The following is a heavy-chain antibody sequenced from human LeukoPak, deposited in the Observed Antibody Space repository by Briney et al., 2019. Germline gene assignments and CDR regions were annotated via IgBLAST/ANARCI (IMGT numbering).Heavy chain of an antibody. CDR3: ARYPYNDGDYTRESGY. CDR1: GVSISSENW. D-gene: IGHD4-17*01. CDR2: IYHSGST. Sequence: SGTLSLTCAVSGVSISSENWWTWVRQSPGKGLEWIGEIYHSGSTNYNPSLRSRVTLSVDKSKNQFSLYLSSVTAADSAVYYCARYPYNDGDYTRESGYWGQGILVSVSS. J-gene: IGHJ4*02. V-gene: IGHV4-4*02.